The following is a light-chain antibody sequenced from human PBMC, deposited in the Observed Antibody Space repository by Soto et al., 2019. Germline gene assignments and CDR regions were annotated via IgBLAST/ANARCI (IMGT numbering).Light chain of an antibody. CDR1: NSDVGGYKY. Sequence: SVLSQPPSAAGSPGQSVTISCTGTNSDVGGYKYVSWYQQHPGKAPKIMIYEINKRSSGVPDRFWGSKSGNTASLTISGLQAEDEAEYYSSSYAGTDYVFRTGTEVTVL. CDR3: SSYAGTDYV. V-gene: IGLV2-8*01. J-gene: IGLJ1*01. CDR2: EIN.